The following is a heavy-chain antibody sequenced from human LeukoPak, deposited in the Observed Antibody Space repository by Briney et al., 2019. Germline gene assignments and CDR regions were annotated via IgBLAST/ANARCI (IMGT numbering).Heavy chain of an antibody. V-gene: IGHV4-31*03. CDR2: IYYRGST. D-gene: IGHD2-2*02. CDR1: GGSISSGGYY. Sequence: PSETLSLTCTVSGGSISSGGYYWSWIRQHPGKGLEWIGYIYYRGSTYYNPSLKSRVTISVDTSKNQFSLKLSSVTAADTAVYYCARVPYCSSTSCYTDWFDPWGQGTLVTVSS. J-gene: IGHJ5*02. CDR3: ARVPYCSSTSCYTDWFDP.